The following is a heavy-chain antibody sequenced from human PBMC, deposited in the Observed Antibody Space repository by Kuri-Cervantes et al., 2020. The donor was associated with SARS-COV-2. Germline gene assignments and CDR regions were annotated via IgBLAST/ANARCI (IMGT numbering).Heavy chain of an antibody. CDR2: IKQDGSEK. CDR3: ASELDWYFDL. J-gene: IGHJ2*01. CDR1: GFSFSSYW. Sequence: GGSLRLSCAASGFSFSSYWMSWVRQAPGKGLEWVANIKQDGSEKYYVDSVKGRFTISRDNSKNTLYLQMNSLRAEDTAVYYCASELDWYFDLWGRGTLVTVSS. V-gene: IGHV3-7*01.